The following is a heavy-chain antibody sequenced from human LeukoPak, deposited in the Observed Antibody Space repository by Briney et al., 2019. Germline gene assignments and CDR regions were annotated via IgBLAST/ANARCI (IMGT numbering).Heavy chain of an antibody. CDR2: ISRDGLTK. V-gene: IGHV3-30*18. CDR1: GFTFRNYG. D-gene: IGHD3-16*01. J-gene: IGHJ2*01. CDR3: AKEGTWGNWYFDF. Sequence: SGGSLRLSCAASGFTFRNYGMHWVRQAPGKGLEWVAVISRDGLTKYYADSVKGRFTLHRDNSRNTLYLEMNSLRDEDTAVYYCAKEGTWGNWYFDFWGRGTLVIVTS.